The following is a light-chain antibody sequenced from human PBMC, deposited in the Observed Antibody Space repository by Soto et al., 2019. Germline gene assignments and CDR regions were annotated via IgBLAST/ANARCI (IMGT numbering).Light chain of an antibody. Sequence: EIVLAQSPGTLSLSPGERATLSCRASQSVSSSYLAWYQQKPGQAPRLLISGASSRATGIPDRFSGSGSGTDFTLTISRLEPEDFAGYYCQQYGSSPPITFGQGTRLEIK. J-gene: IGKJ5*01. CDR2: GAS. V-gene: IGKV3-20*01. CDR1: QSVSSSY. CDR3: QQYGSSPPIT.